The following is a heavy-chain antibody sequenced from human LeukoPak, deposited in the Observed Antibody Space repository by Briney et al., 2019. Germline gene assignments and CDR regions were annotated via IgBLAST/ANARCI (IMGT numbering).Heavy chain of an antibody. Sequence: GGSLRLSCAASGFTFSSYWMHWVRQAPGKGLVWVSRINSDESSTSYADSVKGRFTISRDNAKNTLYLQMNSLRAEGTAVYYCARAPYYYDSSGYLPHWGQGTLVTVSS. CDR1: GFTFSSYW. D-gene: IGHD3-22*01. V-gene: IGHV3-74*01. J-gene: IGHJ4*02. CDR2: INSDESST. CDR3: ARAPYYYDSSGYLPH.